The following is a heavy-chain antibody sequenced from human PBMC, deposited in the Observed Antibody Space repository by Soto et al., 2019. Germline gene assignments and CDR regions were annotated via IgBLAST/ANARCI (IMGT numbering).Heavy chain of an antibody. Sequence: QVQLVQSGAEVKKPGSSVKVSCKVSADTFNSYSLSWLRQAPGQRLEWMGGITPVFGTADYAQSFEDRLTITADDSTSTVYMELSSLRSDDTAVYYCARSLEGTTVTNWFDPWGQGALVTVSS. V-gene: IGHV1-69*01. CDR1: ADTFNSYS. J-gene: IGHJ5*02. CDR2: ITPVFGTA. CDR3: ARSLEGTTVTNWFDP. D-gene: IGHD4-17*01.